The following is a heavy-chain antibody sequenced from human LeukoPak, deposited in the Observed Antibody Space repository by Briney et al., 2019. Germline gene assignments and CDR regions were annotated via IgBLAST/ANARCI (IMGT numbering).Heavy chain of an antibody. CDR1: GFTVSSNY. J-gene: IGHJ4*02. V-gene: IGHV3-66*01. Sequence: GGSLRLSCAASGFTVSSNYMSWVRQAPGKGLEWVSVIYSGGSTYYADSVKGRFTISRDNSKNTLYLQMNSLRAEDTAVYYCARGSSSYCSGGSCLGYWGQGTLVTVSS. D-gene: IGHD2-15*01. CDR3: ARGSSSYCSGGSCLGY. CDR2: IYSGGST.